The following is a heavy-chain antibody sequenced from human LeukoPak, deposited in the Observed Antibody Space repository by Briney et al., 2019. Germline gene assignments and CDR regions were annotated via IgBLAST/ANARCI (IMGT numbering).Heavy chain of an antibody. V-gene: IGHV3-11*04. D-gene: IGHD3-3*01. J-gene: IGHJ2*01. Sequence: PGGSLRLSCAASGFTFSASYTSWVRQPPGKGRGWVAYIRDDGDPIFYADSVKGRFTISRDNAKNSLYLQMNSLRVEDAAIYFCVRDSIPIPGEDYWYFDLWGRGTLVTVSS. CDR2: IRDDGDPI. CDR1: GFTFSASY. CDR3: VRDSIPIPGEDYWYFDL.